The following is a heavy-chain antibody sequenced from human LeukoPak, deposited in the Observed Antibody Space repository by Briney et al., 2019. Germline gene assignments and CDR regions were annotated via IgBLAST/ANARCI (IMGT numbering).Heavy chain of an antibody. J-gene: IGHJ3*02. CDR1: GCSIGADH. V-gene: IGHV4-59*01. CDR2: MSPSGST. Sequence: SETLSLTCTVSGCSIGADHWSWIRQPPGKGLEWIGYMSPSGSTNYNPSLKNRGTIFRDTSKNQFFLKLSAVTAADTAVYYCAKDRSINAFDIWGQGTVVTVSA. D-gene: IGHD2-21*01. CDR3: AKDRSINAFDI.